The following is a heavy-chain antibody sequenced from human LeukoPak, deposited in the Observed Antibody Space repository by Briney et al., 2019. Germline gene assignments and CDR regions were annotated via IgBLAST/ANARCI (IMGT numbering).Heavy chain of an antibody. D-gene: IGHD5-18*01. CDR2: ISSSSSYI. Sequence: GGSLRLSCAASGFTFSSYSMSWVRQAPGKGLEWVSSISSSSSYIYYADSVKGRFTISRDNAKNSLYLQMNSLRAEDTAVYYCARVKGYSYGLDYWGQGTLVTVSS. CDR1: GFTFSSYS. V-gene: IGHV3-21*01. CDR3: ARVKGYSYGLDY. J-gene: IGHJ4*02.